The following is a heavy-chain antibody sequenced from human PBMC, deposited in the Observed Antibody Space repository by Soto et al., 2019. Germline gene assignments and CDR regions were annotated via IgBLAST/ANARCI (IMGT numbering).Heavy chain of an antibody. J-gene: IGHJ6*02. D-gene: IGHD2-8*01. CDR2: MYHSGST. CDR3: ARGRYCTNGVCYFRGGPYYYYYGMDV. CDR1: GPSISSDYY. Sequence: SETLSLTCAVSGPSISSDYYWGWIRQAPGRGPEWIGNMYHSGSTYKNPSLISRVTISMDTSKNQFSLKLNSVTAADTAVYYCARGRYCTNGVCYFRGGPYYYYYGMDVWGQGTTVTISS. V-gene: IGHV4-38-2*01.